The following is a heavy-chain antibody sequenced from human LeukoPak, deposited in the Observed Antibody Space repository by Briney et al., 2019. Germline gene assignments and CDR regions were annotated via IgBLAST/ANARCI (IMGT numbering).Heavy chain of an antibody. Sequence: SETLSLTCTVSGGSINNYYWSCIRQPPGRRLEWIGYVYYTGSTNYNASLKSRVTISVDTPRNQFSLKLSSVTAADTAVYYCARFSTMLDYWGQGTLVAVSS. CDR1: GGSINNYY. V-gene: IGHV4-59*01. CDR2: VYYTGST. J-gene: IGHJ4*02. CDR3: ARFSTMLDY. D-gene: IGHD5-24*01.